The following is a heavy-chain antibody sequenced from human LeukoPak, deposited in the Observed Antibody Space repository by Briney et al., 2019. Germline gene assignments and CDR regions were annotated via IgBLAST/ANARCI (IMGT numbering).Heavy chain of an antibody. V-gene: IGHV2-26*01. CDR2: ILSNDEK. CDR1: GFSLSNARVG. J-gene: IGHJ4*02. CDR3: ARITLGGYFDY. D-gene: IGHD3-16*01. Sequence: SGPTLVNPTETLTLTCTVSGFSLSNARVGVSWIFQPPGKALEWLAYILSNDEKSYSTSLKSRLTISKDTSTSQVVLTMTNMDPVDTATYYCARITLGGYFDYWGQGTLVTVSS.